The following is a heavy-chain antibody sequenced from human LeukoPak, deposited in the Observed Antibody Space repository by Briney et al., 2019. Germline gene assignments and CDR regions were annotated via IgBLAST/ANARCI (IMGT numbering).Heavy chain of an antibody. D-gene: IGHD3-10*01. CDR1: GFTFSSYW. J-gene: IGHJ4*02. V-gene: IGHV3-74*01. CDR2: INTDGSST. CDR3: ARDDGSGSYDY. Sequence: GGSLRLSCSASGFTFSSYWMHWVRQAPGKGLVWVSRINTDGSSTSYADSVKGRFTISRDNAKNTLYLQMNSLRAEDTAVYYCARDDGSGSYDYWGQGTLVTVSS.